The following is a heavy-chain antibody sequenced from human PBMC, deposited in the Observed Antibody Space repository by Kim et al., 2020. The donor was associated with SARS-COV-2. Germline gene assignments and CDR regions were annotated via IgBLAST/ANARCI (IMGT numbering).Heavy chain of an antibody. Sequence: KSRVTISVDTSKNQFSLKLSSVTAADTAVYYCARDRTTVTRHYYYGMDVWGQGTTVTVSS. V-gene: IGHV4-59*01. CDR3: ARDRTTVTRHYYYGMDV. D-gene: IGHD4-4*01. J-gene: IGHJ6*02.